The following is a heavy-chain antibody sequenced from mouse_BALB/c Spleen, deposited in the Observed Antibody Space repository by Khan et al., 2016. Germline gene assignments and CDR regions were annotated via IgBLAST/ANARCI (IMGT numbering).Heavy chain of an antibody. J-gene: IGHJ1*01. CDR2: IRSNSNNSAT. V-gene: IGHV10-1*02. CDR3: VRQNWDWYFDV. D-gene: IGHD4-1*01. CDR1: GFTFNTYA. Sequence: EVQLVESGGGLVQPKGSLKLSCAASGFTFNTYAMNWVRQAPGKGLEWVARIRSNSNNSATYYADSVKDRFTISRDDSQSMLYLQMNNLKTEDTAMDYCVRQNWDWYFDVWGAGTTVTVSS.